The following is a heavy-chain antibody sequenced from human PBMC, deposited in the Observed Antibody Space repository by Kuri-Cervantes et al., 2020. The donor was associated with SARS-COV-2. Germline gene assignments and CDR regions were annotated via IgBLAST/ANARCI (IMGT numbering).Heavy chain of an antibody. CDR1: GFHFSSHG. V-gene: IGHV3-30*18. CDR2: ISYDGSNK. Sequence: GGSLRLSCAASGFHFSSHGMHWVRQAPGKGLEWVAVISYDGSNKYYADSVKGQFTISRDNSKNTLYLQMRSLRPEDTAMYYCAKDGAGAHDFWGQGTLVTVSS. J-gene: IGHJ4*02. CDR3: AKDGAGAHDF. D-gene: IGHD4/OR15-4a*01.